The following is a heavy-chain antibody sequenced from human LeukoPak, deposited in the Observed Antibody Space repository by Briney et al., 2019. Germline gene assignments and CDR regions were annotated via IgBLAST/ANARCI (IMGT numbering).Heavy chain of an antibody. V-gene: IGHV5-51*01. CDR2: TFAGYSYT. D-gene: IGHD3-22*01. CDR1: GYNFTPYW. CDR3: ARPHYYDSSGYHY. J-gene: IGHJ4*02. Sequence: GESLKISCQSSGYNFTPYWIVWVRQMPGKGLEWMGITFAGYSYTIYSPSFQGQVTISADKSISTAYLQWSSLKASDTAIYYCARPHYYDSSGYHYWGQGTLVTVSS.